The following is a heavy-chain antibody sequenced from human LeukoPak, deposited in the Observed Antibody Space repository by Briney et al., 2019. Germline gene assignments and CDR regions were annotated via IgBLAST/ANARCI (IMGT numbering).Heavy chain of an antibody. CDR3: ARGADSGSYSWAFDI. Sequence: PGGSLRLSCAASGFTVSSNYMSWVRQAPGKGLEWVSVIYTGGSTYYADSVKGRFTFSRDNSKNTLYLQMNSLRAEDTAVYYCARGADSGSYSWAFDIWGQGTMVTVSS. D-gene: IGHD1-26*01. V-gene: IGHV3-53*01. J-gene: IGHJ3*02. CDR2: IYTGGST. CDR1: GFTVSSNY.